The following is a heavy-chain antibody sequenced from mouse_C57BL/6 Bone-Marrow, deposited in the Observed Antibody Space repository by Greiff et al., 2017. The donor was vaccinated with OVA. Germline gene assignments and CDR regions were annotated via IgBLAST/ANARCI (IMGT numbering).Heavy chain of an antibody. V-gene: IGHV5-15*01. CDR2: ISNLAYSI. CDR3: ARHRGDWYFDV. D-gene: IGHD3-3*01. CDR1: GFTFSDSG. J-gene: IGHJ1*03. Sequence: VQLKESGGGLVQPGGSLKLSCAASGFTFSDSGMAWVRQAPRTGPEWVAFISNLAYSIYYADTVTGRFTISRENAKNTLYLEMSSLRSEDTAMYYCARHRGDWYFDVWGTGTTVTVSS.